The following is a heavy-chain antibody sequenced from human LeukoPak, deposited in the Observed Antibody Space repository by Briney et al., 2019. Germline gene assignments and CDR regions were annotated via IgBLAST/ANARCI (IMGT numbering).Heavy chain of an antibody. J-gene: IGHJ3*01. CDR3: ASPHIVVVTAITGT. CDR1: GFTFSSYG. Sequence: GGSLRLSCAASGFTFSSYGMHWVRQAPGKGLEWVAVIWYDGSNKYYADSVKGRFTISRDNAKNSLYLQMNSLRAEDTAVYYCASPHIVVVTAITGTWGQGTMVTVSS. D-gene: IGHD2-21*02. CDR2: IWYDGSNK. V-gene: IGHV3-33*03.